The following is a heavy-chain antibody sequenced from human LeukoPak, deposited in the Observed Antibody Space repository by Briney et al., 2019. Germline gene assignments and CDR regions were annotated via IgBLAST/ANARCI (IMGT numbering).Heavy chain of an antibody. CDR3: ARDSGATIVDY. CDR1: GFTFSSYW. Sequence: GGSLRLSCAASGFTFSSYWMSWVRQAPGKGLEWVANIKQDGGEKYYVDSVKGRFTISRDNAKNSLYLQMNRLRAEDTAVYYCARDSGATIVDYWGQGTLVTVSS. D-gene: IGHD5-12*01. CDR2: IKQDGGEK. V-gene: IGHV3-7*03. J-gene: IGHJ4*02.